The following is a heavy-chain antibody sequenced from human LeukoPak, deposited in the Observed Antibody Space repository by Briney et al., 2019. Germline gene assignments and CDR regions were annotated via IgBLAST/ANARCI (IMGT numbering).Heavy chain of an antibody. J-gene: IGHJ4*02. Sequence: ASVKVSCKASGYTFTSYVINWVRQATGQGLEWMGWMNPNSGNTGYAQKFQGRVTMTRNTSISTAYMELSSLRSEDTAVYYCARVIVGHWIYFDYWGQGTLVTVSS. D-gene: IGHD1-26*01. V-gene: IGHV1-8*01. CDR1: GYTFTSYV. CDR2: MNPNSGNT. CDR3: ARVIVGHWIYFDY.